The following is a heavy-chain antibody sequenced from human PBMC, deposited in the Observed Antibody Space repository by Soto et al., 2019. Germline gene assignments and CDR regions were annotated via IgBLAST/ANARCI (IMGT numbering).Heavy chain of an antibody. CDR3: AREGAGGKKFDS. CDR1: GFTFSTYS. D-gene: IGHD1-26*01. CDR2: ISANSNYM. V-gene: IGHV3-21*01. J-gene: IGHJ4*02. Sequence: PVGSLRLSCAASGFTFSTYSMNWVRQAPGKGLEWVSFISANSNYMYYVDSVNGRFTISRDNGKNSLYLQMNSLRAEDTAVYYCAREGAGGKKFDSWGQGTLVTVSS.